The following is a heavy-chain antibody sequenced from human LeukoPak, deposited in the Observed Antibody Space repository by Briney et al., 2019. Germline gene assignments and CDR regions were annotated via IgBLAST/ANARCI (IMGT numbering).Heavy chain of an antibody. D-gene: IGHD3-10*01. CDR3: ARTDRGVRGLWDY. CDR2: INPSGGST. J-gene: IGHJ4*02. V-gene: IGHV1-46*01. CDR1: GYTFTSYY. Sequence: ASVKVSCKASGYTFTSYYIHWVRQAPGQGLEWMGIINPSGGSTNYAQKFQGRVTITADKSTSTAYMELSSLRSEDTAVYYCARTDRGVRGLWDYWGQGTLVTVSS.